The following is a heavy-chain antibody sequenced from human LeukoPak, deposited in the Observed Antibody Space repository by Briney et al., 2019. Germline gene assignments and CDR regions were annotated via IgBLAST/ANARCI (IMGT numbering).Heavy chain of an antibody. CDR1: GGSFSGYY. D-gene: IGHD6-19*01. V-gene: IGHV4-34*01. J-gene: IGHJ4*02. CDR2: INHSGST. Sequence: SETLSLTCAVYGGSFSGYYWSWIRQPPGKGLEWIGEINHSGSTNYNPSLKSRVTISVDRSKNQFSLKLSSVTAADTAVYYCAPLSSGWYYDYWGQGTLVTVSS. CDR3: APLSSGWYYDY.